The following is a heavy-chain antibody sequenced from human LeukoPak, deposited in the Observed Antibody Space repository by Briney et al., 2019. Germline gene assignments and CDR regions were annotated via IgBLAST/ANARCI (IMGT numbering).Heavy chain of an antibody. V-gene: IGHV3-66*01. J-gene: IGHJ4*02. Sequence: PGGSLRLSCAASGFTVSSNYMSWVRQAPGKGLEWVSVIYSGGSTYYADSVKGRFTISRDNDKNSLDLQMNSLRAEDTAVYYCARDYYDSSGYYYGAYWGQGTLVTVSS. D-gene: IGHD3-22*01. CDR3: ARDYYDSSGYYYGAY. CDR1: GFTVSSNY. CDR2: IYSGGST.